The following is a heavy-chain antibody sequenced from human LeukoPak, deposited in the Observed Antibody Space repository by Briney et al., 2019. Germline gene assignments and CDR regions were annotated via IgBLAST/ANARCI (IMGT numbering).Heavy chain of an antibody. V-gene: IGHV1-8*01. J-gene: IGHJ4*02. CDR3: ARVTYYYDSSGYPFDY. D-gene: IGHD3-22*01. CDR2: MNPNSGNT. CDR1: GYTFTSYD. Sequence: ASVKVSCKASGYTFTSYDINWVRQATGQGLEWMGWMNPNSGNTGYAQKFQGRVTMTRNTSISTAYMEPSSLRSEDTAVYYCARVTYYYDSSGYPFDYWSQGTLVTASS.